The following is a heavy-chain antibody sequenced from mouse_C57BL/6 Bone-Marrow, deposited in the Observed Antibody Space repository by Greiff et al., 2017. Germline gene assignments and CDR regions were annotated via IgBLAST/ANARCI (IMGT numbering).Heavy chain of an antibody. D-gene: IGHD1-1*01. CDR1: GYTFTSYG. CDR3: ARLRSFAY. J-gene: IGHJ3*01. V-gene: IGHV1-81*01. CDR2: IYPRSGNT. Sequence: VKLQESGAELARPGASVKLSCKASGYTFTSYGISWVKQRTGQGLEWIGEIYPRSGNTYYNEKFKGKATLTADKSSSTAYMELRSLTSEDSAVYFCARLRSFAYWGPGNLVTVSA.